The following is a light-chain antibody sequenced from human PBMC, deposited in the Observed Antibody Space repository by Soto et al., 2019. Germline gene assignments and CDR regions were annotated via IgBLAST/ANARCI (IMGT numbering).Light chain of an antibody. J-gene: IGLJ3*02. Sequence: SYELTQPPSVSVAPGQTASITCGGANIGSGSVHWYQQKPGQAPVLVVYDYNDRPSGIPERFSDSNSANTATLTISRVEAGDEADYYCQVWDSSRDHPWVFGGGTKVNVL. CDR1: NIGSGS. CDR3: QVWDSSRDHPWV. V-gene: IGLV3-21*02. CDR2: DYN.